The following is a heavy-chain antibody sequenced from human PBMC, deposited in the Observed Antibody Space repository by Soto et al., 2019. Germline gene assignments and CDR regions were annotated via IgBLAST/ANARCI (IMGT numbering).Heavy chain of an antibody. V-gene: IGHV3-23*01. CDR3: AKAAYSYGFSPRDY. J-gene: IGHJ4*02. Sequence: GALRLSCAASGFTFSSYAMSWVRQAPGKGLEWVSAISGSGGSTYYADSVKGRFTISRDNSKNTLYLQMNSLRAEDTAVYYCAKAAYSYGFSPRDYWGQGTLVTVSS. CDR2: ISGSGGST. CDR1: GFTFSSYA. D-gene: IGHD5-18*01.